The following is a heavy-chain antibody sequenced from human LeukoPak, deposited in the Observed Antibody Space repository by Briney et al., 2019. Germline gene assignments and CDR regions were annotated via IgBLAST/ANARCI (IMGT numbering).Heavy chain of an antibody. J-gene: IGHJ4*02. D-gene: IGHD3-10*01. Sequence: GGSLRLSCAASGFTFSSYGMHWVRQAPGKGLEWVAFIRYDGSNKYYADSVKGRFTISRDNAKDSLYLQMNNLRVEDTALYYCTRGSPHGFDYWGQGTLVTVSS. CDR2: IRYDGSNK. V-gene: IGHV3-30*02. CDR3: TRGSPHGFDY. CDR1: GFTFSSYG.